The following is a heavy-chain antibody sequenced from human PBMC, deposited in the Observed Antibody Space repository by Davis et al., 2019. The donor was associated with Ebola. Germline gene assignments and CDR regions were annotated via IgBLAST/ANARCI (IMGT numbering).Heavy chain of an antibody. Sequence: PSETLSLTCLVSGGSISSPFWTWIRQSPGKGLEWIGYIHSSGNTNYNPSFKSRVTVSLDASKSQSSLKLSSVTAADTAVYYCARGRHLSVSPFAYWGQGILVTASP. CDR3: ARGRHLSVSPFAY. D-gene: IGHD5/OR15-5a*01. CDR2: IHSSGNT. V-gene: IGHV4-59*11. J-gene: IGHJ4*02. CDR1: GGSISSPF.